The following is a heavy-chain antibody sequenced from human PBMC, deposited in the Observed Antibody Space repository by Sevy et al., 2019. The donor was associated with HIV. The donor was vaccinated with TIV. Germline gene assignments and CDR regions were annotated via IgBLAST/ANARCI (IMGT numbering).Heavy chain of an antibody. CDR2: IYSGGST. CDR3: ARERFTLGYCSGGSCPS. V-gene: IGHV3-66*01. J-gene: IGHJ5*02. D-gene: IGHD2-15*01. CDR1: GFTVSSNY. Sequence: GESLKISCAASGFTVSSNYMSWVRQAPGKGLEWVSIIYSGGSTYYADSVKGRFTISRDNSKNTLYLQMNSLRAEDTAVYYCARERFTLGYCSGGSCPSWGQGTLVTVSS.